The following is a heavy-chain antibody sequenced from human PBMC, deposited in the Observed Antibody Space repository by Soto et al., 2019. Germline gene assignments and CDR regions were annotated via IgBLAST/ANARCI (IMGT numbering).Heavy chain of an antibody. CDR3: ARSEEDADYYYYGLDV. CDR1: GDSVSSSSVA. V-gene: IGHV6-1*01. CDR2: TYYRSRWYS. J-gene: IGHJ6*02. Sequence: SQTLSLTCVISGDSVSSSSVAWNWVRQSPSRGLEWLGRTYYRSRWYSDFAVSVRGRIVINADTSKNQFSLQLNSVTPEDTAVYFCARSEEDADYYYYGLDVWGQGXTVT. D-gene: IGHD2-15*01.